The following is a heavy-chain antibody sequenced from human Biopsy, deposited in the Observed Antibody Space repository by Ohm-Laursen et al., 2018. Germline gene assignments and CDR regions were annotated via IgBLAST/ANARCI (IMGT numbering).Heavy chain of an antibody. CDR1: GYTFTNYG. CDR2: ISPYNGDT. Sequence: SVKVSCKASGYTFTNYGISWVRQAPGQGLEWMGWISPYNGDTDYAQKLQGRVTMTTDTSTSTAYMGLRSLRSDDTAVYYCARDRWPHVTLLGLVVFDFWGRGTLVIVSS. D-gene: IGHD3-3*01. J-gene: IGHJ4*02. CDR3: ARDRWPHVTLLGLVVFDF. V-gene: IGHV1-18*01.